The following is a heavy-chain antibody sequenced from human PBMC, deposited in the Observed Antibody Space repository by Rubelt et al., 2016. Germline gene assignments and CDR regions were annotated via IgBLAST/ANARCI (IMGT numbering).Heavy chain of an antibody. V-gene: IGHV4-34*01. J-gene: IGHJ4*02. CDR1: GGSFSGYY. Sequence: QVQLQQWGAGLLKPSETLSLTCAVYGGSFSGYYWSWIPQPPGKGLEWIGEINHSGSTNYNPSLKSRVTISVDTSKNQFSLNLSSVTAAGTAVYYCARGHYTRVGRASLHYWGQGTLVTVSS. D-gene: IGHD1-26*01. CDR3: ARGHYTRVGRASLHY. CDR2: INHSGST.